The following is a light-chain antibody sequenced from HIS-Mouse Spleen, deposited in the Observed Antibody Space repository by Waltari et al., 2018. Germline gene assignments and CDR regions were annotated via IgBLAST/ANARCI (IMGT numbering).Light chain of an antibody. J-gene: IGKJ5*01. CDR1: QSVSRSY. Sequence: EIVLTQSPGTLSLSPGERATLSCRASQSVSRSYLAWYQPNPGQAPRLLIYGASSRATGMPDRFSGSGSGTDFTLTISRLEPEDFAVYYCQQYGSSPPVTFGQGTRLEIK. CDR2: GAS. CDR3: QQYGSSPPVT. V-gene: IGKV3-20*01.